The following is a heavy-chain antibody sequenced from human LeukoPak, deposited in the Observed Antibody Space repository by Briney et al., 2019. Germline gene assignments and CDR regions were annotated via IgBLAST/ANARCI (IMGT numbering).Heavy chain of an antibody. Sequence: SETLSLTCTVSGGSTSSYYWSWIRQPAGKGLEWIGRIYTSGSTNYNPSLKSRVTMSVDTSKNQFSPKLSSVTAADTAVYYCARGIGGSYPKEYYFDYWGQGTLVTVSS. J-gene: IGHJ4*02. CDR3: ARGIGGSYPKEYYFDY. D-gene: IGHD1-26*01. V-gene: IGHV4-4*07. CDR2: IYTSGST. CDR1: GGSTSSYY.